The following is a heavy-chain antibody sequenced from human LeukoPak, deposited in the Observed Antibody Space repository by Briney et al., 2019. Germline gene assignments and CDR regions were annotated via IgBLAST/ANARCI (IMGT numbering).Heavy chain of an antibody. V-gene: IGHV1-46*01. Sequence: GASVKVSCKASGYRFTSYYMHWVRQAPGQGLEWMGIINPSSGTTSYAQKFQGRVTMTRDTSTSTVYMELSSLRSEDTALYYCARASQWLVQYYFDYWGQGTLVTVSS. D-gene: IGHD6-19*01. CDR1: GYRFTSYY. CDR2: INPSSGTT. J-gene: IGHJ4*02. CDR3: ARASQWLVQYYFDY.